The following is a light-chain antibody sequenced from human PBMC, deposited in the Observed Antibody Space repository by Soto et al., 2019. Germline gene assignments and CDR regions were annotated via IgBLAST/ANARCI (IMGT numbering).Light chain of an antibody. CDR1: QSISSW. CDR2: DVS. Sequence: DIQMTQSPSTLSASVGDRVTITCRASQSISSWLAWYQQKPGKAPNLLIYDVSNLESGVPSRFSGSGSGTEFTLTISSLQADDFATYYCQQYNSLWTFGQGTKVEIK. CDR3: QQYNSLWT. V-gene: IGKV1-5*01. J-gene: IGKJ1*01.